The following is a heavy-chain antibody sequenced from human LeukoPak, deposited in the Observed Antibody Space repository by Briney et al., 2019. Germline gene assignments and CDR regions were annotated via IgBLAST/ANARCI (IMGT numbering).Heavy chain of an antibody. J-gene: IGHJ4*02. CDR3: AKAGEDIVVVPAGYFDY. CDR2: ISGSGAST. D-gene: IGHD2-2*01. V-gene: IGHV3-23*01. CDR1: GFTFRTYV. Sequence: PGGTLRLSCAVSGFTFRTYVMSWVRQAPGKGLEWISAISGSGASTYYADSVKGRFTISRDNSKNTLYLQMNSLRAEDTADYYCAKAGEDIVVVPAGYFDYWGQGTLVIVTS.